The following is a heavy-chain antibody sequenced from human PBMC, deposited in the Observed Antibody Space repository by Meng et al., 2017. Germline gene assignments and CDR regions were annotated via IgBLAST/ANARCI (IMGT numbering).Heavy chain of an antibody. V-gene: IGHV1-8*01. CDR3: ARGPNRWTGFDY. CDR2: MNPNSGNT. CDR1: GYTFTSYE. Sequence: GQLVQSGAKVKKPGTSVKVSCKAFGYTFTSYEINWVRQATGQGLEWMGWMNPNSGNTGYAQKFQGRVTMTRNTSISTAYMELSSLRSEDTAVYYCARGPNRWTGFDYWGQGTLVTVSS. J-gene: IGHJ4*02. D-gene: IGHD3/OR15-3a*01.